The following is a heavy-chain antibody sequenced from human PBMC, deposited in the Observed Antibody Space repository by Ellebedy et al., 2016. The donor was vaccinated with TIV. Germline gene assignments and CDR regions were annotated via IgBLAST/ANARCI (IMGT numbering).Heavy chain of an antibody. Sequence: MPSETLSLTCTVSGGSVSSHYWSWIRQPPGKGLEWIGYIYYSGSTNYNPSLKSPVTISVDTSKNQFSLKVRSVTAADTAVYYCARGYRGSGYFDLWGRGTLVTVSS. CDR1: GGSVSSHY. D-gene: IGHD5-12*01. CDR3: ARGYRGSGYFDL. V-gene: IGHV4-59*08. J-gene: IGHJ2*01. CDR2: IYYSGST.